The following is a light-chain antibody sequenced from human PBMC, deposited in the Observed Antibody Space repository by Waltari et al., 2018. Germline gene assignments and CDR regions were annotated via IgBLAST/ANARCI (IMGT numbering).Light chain of an antibody. Sequence: SYVLTQPPSVSVAPGQTATITCGGSNIGSPSVSWYQQKTGQAPVLIIHFDRDWPSGIPGRFSASNSGNTATLTIGGVEAGDEADYYCQVWDSGSDRSGVVFGGGTKLTVL. V-gene: IGLV3-21*04. CDR1: NIGSPS. CDR3: QVWDSGSDRSGVV. CDR2: FDR. J-gene: IGLJ2*01.